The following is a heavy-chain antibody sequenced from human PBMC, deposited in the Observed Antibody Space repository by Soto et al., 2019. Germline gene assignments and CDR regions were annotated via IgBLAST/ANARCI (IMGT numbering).Heavy chain of an antibody. V-gene: IGHV4-34*01. J-gene: IGHJ4*02. CDR3: ARDTLTRAFDY. CDR2: INHSGST. Sequence: QVQLQPWGAGLLKPSETLSLTCAVYGGSFSAYDWTWIPQPPGTGLEWIGEINHSGSTNYNPSLKSRVTISVDPSKNQFSRKLTSVPAADTAVYYCARDTLTRAFDYWGQGTLVTVSS. D-gene: IGHD2-15*01. CDR1: GGSFSAYD.